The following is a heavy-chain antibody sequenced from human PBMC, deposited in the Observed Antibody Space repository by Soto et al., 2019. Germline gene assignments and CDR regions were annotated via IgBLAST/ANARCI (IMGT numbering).Heavy chain of an antibody. V-gene: IGHV3-21*01. J-gene: IGHJ4*02. CDR2: ISGSSDYI. D-gene: IGHD4-17*01. Sequence: GGSLRLSCAASGFGFSSYTMNWVRQAPGKGLEWVSSISGSSDYIYYAGSVKGRFTISRDNAENSLYLQMNSLRAEDTAVYYCARNYGVDYWGQGTLVTVSS. CDR1: GFGFSSYT. CDR3: ARNYGVDY.